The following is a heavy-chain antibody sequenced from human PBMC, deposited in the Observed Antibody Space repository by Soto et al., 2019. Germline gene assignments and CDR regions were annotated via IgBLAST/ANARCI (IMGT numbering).Heavy chain of an antibody. CDR2: IYYSGST. Sequence: PSETLSLTCTVSGGSISSGGYYWSWIRQHPGKGLEWIGYIYYSGSTYYNPSLKSRVTISVDTSKSQFSLKLSSVTAADTAVYYCARDRYTMVRGVIIASYFDHWGQGTLVTVSS. J-gene: IGHJ4*02. CDR3: ARDRYTMVRGVIIASYFDH. D-gene: IGHD3-10*01. V-gene: IGHV4-31*03. CDR1: GGSISSGGYY.